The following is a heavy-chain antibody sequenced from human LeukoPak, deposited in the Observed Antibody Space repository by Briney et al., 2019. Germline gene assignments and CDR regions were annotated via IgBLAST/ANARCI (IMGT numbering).Heavy chain of an antibody. Sequence: PGGSLRLSCAASGFTLSSYGMHWVRQAPGKGLEWVAVMSNDGTKYSDSVKGRFTISRDNSKNALYLQMKSLRADDTAVYYCAKNRFQLLMMDGFDIWGQGTMVTVSS. CDR2: MSNDGT. CDR3: AKNRFQLLMMDGFDI. J-gene: IGHJ3*02. CDR1: GFTLSSYG. V-gene: IGHV3-30*18. D-gene: IGHD1-1*01.